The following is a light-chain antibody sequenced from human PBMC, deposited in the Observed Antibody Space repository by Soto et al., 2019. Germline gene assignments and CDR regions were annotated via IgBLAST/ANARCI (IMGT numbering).Light chain of an antibody. J-gene: IGLJ1*01. Sequence: QSVLTQPPSASGSPGQSVTISCTGTKNDIGVYDFVSWYQHHPGKAPRLIIYEVVQRPSGVPDRFSGSKSGNTASLTVDGLQAADEADYFCKSYAGSNTYVFGSGTKLTVL. V-gene: IGLV2-8*01. CDR2: EVV. CDR1: KNDIGVYDF. CDR3: KSYAGSNTYV.